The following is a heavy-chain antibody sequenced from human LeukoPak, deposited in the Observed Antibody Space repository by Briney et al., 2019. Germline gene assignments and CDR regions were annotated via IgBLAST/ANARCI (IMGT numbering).Heavy chain of an antibody. CDR3: ARLGLGEAFDT. CDR1: GYSFTTYF. Sequence: ASVTVSCTASGYSFTTYFIHWVRQAPGQGLEWLGLINPSTGSTKSAQKFQGRVTMSRDTSTNTVYMELASLRSEDTAVYYCARLGLGEAFDTWGHGTMVTVSS. CDR2: INPSTGST. V-gene: IGHV1-46*01. D-gene: IGHD3-16*01. J-gene: IGHJ3*02.